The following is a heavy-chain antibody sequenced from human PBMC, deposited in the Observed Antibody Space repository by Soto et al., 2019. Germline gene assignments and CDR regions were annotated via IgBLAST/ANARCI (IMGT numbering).Heavy chain of an antibody. CDR1: GFTVSSNY. CDR2: IYSGGST. V-gene: IGHV3-53*01. Sequence: SGGSLRLSCAASGFTVSSNYMSWVRQAPGKGLEWVSVIYSGGSTYYADSVKGRFTISRDNSKNTLYLQMNSLRAEDTAVYYCARGYYYDSSGSVDAFDIWSQGTMVTVS. J-gene: IGHJ3*02. D-gene: IGHD3-22*01. CDR3: ARGYYYDSSGSVDAFDI.